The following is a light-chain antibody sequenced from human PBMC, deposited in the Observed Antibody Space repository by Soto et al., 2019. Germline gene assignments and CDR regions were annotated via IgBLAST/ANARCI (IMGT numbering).Light chain of an antibody. Sequence: ELVLTQSPGTLSLSQGERATLSCRASQDVSSNFLAWYQQKPGQAPRLLIYGASTRATGTPDRFSGRGSGTDFTLTISRLEPEDFAVYYCQQYAFSPRTFGQGTKVDIK. CDR1: QDVSSNF. CDR3: QQYAFSPRT. J-gene: IGKJ1*01. CDR2: GAS. V-gene: IGKV3-20*01.